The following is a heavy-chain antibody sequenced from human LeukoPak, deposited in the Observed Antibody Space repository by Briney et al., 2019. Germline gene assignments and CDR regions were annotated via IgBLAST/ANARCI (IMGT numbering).Heavy chain of an antibody. CDR3: AELGITMIGGV. J-gene: IGHJ6*04. CDR1: GFTFSDYY. CDR2: ISSSDSTI. D-gene: IGHD3-10*02. V-gene: IGHV3-11*04. Sequence: RPGGSLRLSCAASGFTFSDYYMNWIRQTPGKGLEWVSYISSSDSTIDYADSVRGRFTISRDNAKNSLYLQMNSLRAADTAVYYCAELGITMIGGVWGKGTTVTISS.